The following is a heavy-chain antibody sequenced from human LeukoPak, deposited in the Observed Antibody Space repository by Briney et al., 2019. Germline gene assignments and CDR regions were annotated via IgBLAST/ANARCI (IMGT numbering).Heavy chain of an antibody. V-gene: IGHV5-51*01. Sequence: GESLQISCKGSGYSFTSYWIGWVRQMPGKGLEWMGIIYPGDSDTTYSPSFQGQVTISADKSISTAYLQWSSLKASDTAMYYCARSSPSSWQEFDYWGQGTLVTVSS. CDR3: ARSSPSSWQEFDY. CDR2: IYPGDSDT. D-gene: IGHD6-13*01. J-gene: IGHJ4*02. CDR1: GYSFTSYW.